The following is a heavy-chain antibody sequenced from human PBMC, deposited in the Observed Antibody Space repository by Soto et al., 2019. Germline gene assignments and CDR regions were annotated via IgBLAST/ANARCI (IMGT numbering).Heavy chain of an antibody. Sequence: EVQLLPSGGGPVRSGGSLRLSCVASGFTLNNYRMTWVRQGPGKGLEWVASIYSRPNYIHYTESVKGRFIISRDNAKNSVYLQMNSLRVEDAAVYYCGREKEDEGSSSLRVYYGVDVWGQGTTVTVSS. CDR2: IYSRPNYI. D-gene: IGHD6-6*01. CDR1: GFTLNNYR. CDR3: GREKEDEGSSSLRVYYGVDV. J-gene: IGHJ6*02. V-gene: IGHV3-21*06.